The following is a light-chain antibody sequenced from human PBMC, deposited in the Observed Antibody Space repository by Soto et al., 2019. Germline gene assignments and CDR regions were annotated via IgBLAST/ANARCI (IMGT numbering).Light chain of an antibody. CDR2: GAS. CDR1: QSVSSNY. Sequence: EIVLTQSPGTLSSSPGERATLSCRASQSVSSNYLAWYQRKPGQAPRLLIYGASNRATDIPYRFIGSGSGTDFTLTITRLVPDDFAMYYCQQYGGSPPTFGQGTKVEIK. V-gene: IGKV3-20*01. J-gene: IGKJ1*01. CDR3: QQYGGSPPT.